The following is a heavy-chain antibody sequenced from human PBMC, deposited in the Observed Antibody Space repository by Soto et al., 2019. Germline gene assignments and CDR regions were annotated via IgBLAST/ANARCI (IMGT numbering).Heavy chain of an antibody. Sequence: SETLSLTCTVSGGSISSYYWSWIRQPPGKGLEWIGYIYYSGSTNYNPSLKSRVTISVDTSKNQFSLRLSSVTAADTAVYYCARRYGASFDYWGQGTLVTVSS. J-gene: IGHJ4*02. CDR2: IYYSGST. V-gene: IGHV4-59*01. D-gene: IGHD4-17*01. CDR1: GGSISSYY. CDR3: ARRYGASFDY.